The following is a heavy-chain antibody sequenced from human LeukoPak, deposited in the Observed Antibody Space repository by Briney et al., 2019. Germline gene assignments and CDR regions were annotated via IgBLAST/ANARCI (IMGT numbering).Heavy chain of an antibody. D-gene: IGHD6-19*01. V-gene: IGHV3-53*01. CDR3: ARAIAVAGHAFDI. CDR2: IYSGGST. CDR1: GFTFSSNY. J-gene: IGHJ3*02. Sequence: GGSLRLSCAASGFTFSSNYMSWVRQAPGKGLEWVSVIYSGGSTYYSDSVKGRFTISRDNSKNTLYLQMNSLRAEDTAVYYCARAIAVAGHAFDIWGQGTMVTVSS.